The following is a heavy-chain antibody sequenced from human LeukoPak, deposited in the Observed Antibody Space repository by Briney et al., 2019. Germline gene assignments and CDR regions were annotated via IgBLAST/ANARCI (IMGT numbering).Heavy chain of an antibody. CDR1: GGSIIGSY. CDR3: ARSPLSTGYYS. D-gene: IGHD3-9*01. J-gene: IGHJ4*02. Sequence: SETLSLTCTVSGGSIIGSYWSWLRQPPGKGLEWTACIYYSGSTKYNPSLKSRSTISLDMSRNQISLKLSSVTAADTAMYYCARSPLSTGYYSWGQGTLVTVSS. CDR2: IYYSGST. V-gene: IGHV4-59*01.